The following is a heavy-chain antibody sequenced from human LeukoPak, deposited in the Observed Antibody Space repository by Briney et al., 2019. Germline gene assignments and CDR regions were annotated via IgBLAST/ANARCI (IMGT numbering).Heavy chain of an antibody. CDR1: GFTFRSYA. D-gene: IGHD3-16*01. J-gene: IGHJ3*02. V-gene: IGHV3-23*01. CDR3: AKDLEYSYVYDAFDI. Sequence: GGSLRLSCAASGFTFRSYAMSWVRQAPGKGLEWVSGMSGSGGSTYYADSVRGRFTISRDNSKNTLYLQMNTLRAEDTAVYYCAKDLEYSYVYDAFDIWGQGTLVTVSS. CDR2: MSGSGGST.